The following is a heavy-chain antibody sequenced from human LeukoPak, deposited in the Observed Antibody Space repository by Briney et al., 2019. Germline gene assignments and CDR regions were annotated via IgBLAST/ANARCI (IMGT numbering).Heavy chain of an antibody. D-gene: IGHD2-2*01. CDR1: GFTLSSYA. V-gene: IGHV3-30-3*01. Sequence: RGRSLRLSYAAAGFTLSSYAMRWVRQEPSKGMEWEAVISYDGSNKYYADSVKGRFTISRDNSKNTLYLQMNSLRAEDTAVYYCARVGSLYCSSTSCLSAFDIWGQGTMGTVSS. CDR2: ISYDGSNK. CDR3: ARVGSLYCSSTSCLSAFDI. J-gene: IGHJ3*02.